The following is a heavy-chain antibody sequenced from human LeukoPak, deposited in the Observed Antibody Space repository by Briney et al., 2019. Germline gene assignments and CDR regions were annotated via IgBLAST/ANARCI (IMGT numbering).Heavy chain of an antibody. V-gene: IGHV4-59*12. CDR1: GGSISSYY. CDR3: ARGLPGGDYYDSSGYDY. CDR2: IYYSGST. J-gene: IGHJ4*02. D-gene: IGHD3-22*01. Sequence: SETLSLTCTVSGGSISSYYWSWIRQPPGKGLEWIGYIYYSGSTNYNPSLKSRVTISVDTSKNQFSLKLSSVTAADTAVYYCARGLPGGDYYDSSGYDYWGQGTLVTVSS.